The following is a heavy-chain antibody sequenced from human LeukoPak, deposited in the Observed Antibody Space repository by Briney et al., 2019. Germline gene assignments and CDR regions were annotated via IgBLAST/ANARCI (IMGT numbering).Heavy chain of an antibody. CDR3: AGSGYCSGGSCSDYYYYYMDG. Sequence: SETLSLTCTVSGGSISSYYWSWIRQPPGKGREWIGYIYYSGSTNYNPSLKSRVTISVDTSTNQFSLKLSSVTAADTAVYYCAGSGYCSGGSCSDYYYYYMDGWGKGTTVTVSS. D-gene: IGHD2-15*01. V-gene: IGHV4-59*08. CDR1: GGSISSYY. J-gene: IGHJ6*03. CDR2: IYYSGST.